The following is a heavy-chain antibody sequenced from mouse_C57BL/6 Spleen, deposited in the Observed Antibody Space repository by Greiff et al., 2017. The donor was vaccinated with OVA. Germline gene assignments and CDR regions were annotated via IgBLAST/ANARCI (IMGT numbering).Heavy chain of an antibody. CDR1: GYTFTSYW. D-gene: IGHD1-1*01. CDR2: IYPSDSET. J-gene: IGHJ1*03. Sequence: QVQLQQPGAELVRPGSSVKLSCKASGYTFTSYWMDWVKQRPGQGLEWIGNIYPSDSETHYNQKFKDKATLPVDKSSSTAYMQLSSLTSEDSAVYYCARGMYYGSSERYFDVWGTGTTVTVSS. V-gene: IGHV1-61*01. CDR3: ARGMYYGSSERYFDV.